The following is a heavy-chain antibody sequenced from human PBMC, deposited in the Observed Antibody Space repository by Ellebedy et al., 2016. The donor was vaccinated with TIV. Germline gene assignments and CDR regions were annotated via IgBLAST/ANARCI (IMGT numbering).Heavy chain of an antibody. Sequence: MPSETLSLTCTVSGYSISSGYYWGWIRQPPGKGLEWIGSIYHSGSTYYNPSLKSRVTISVDTSKNQFSLKLSSVTAADTAVYYCAGWFDYYYYGMDVWGQGTTVTVSS. CDR2: IYHSGST. J-gene: IGHJ6*02. CDR3: AGWFDYYYYGMDV. CDR1: GYSISSGYY. V-gene: IGHV4-38-2*02. D-gene: IGHD6-19*01.